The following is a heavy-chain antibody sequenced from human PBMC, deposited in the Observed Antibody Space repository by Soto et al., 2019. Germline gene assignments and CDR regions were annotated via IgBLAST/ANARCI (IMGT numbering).Heavy chain of an antibody. CDR1: GYTFTSYD. D-gene: IGHD6-13*01. CDR2: MNPNSGNT. Sequence: QVQLVQSGAAVKKPGASVKVSCKASGYTFTSYDINWVRQATGQGLVWMGWMNPNSGNTGYAQKFQGRVTMTRNTSISTAYMELSSPRSEDTAVYYCAREHSSSWRFDYWGQGTLVTVSS. V-gene: IGHV1-8*01. CDR3: AREHSSSWRFDY. J-gene: IGHJ4*02.